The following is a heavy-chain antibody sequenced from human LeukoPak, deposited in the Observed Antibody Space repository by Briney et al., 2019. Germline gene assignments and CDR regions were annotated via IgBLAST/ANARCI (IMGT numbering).Heavy chain of an antibody. V-gene: IGHV6-1*01. CDR1: GDSVSSNSAA. CDR3: ARDEIHSLARADY. J-gene: IGHJ4*02. D-gene: IGHD5-18*01. Sequence: SQTLSLTCAISGDSVSSNSAAWNRIRQSPSRGLEWLGKTYYRSKWYNDYAISVKSRITINPDTSKNQFSLQLNSVTPEDTAVYYCARDEIHSLARADYWGQGTLVTVSS. CDR2: TYYRSKWYN.